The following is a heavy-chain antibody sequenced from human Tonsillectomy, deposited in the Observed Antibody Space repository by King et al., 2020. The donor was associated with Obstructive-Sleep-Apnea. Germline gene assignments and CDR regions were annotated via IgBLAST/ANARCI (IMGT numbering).Heavy chain of an antibody. CDR2: ISWDGGGT. V-gene: IGHV3-43D*03. Sequence: VQLVESGGVVIQPGGSLRLSCAASGFTFDDFAMHWVRQAPGKGLEWVSLISWDGGGTYYADSVKGRFTISRDNSKNSLYLQMNSLRPEDTALYYCAKATAPTLGYGMDVWGLGTTVTVPS. D-gene: IGHD5-18*01. J-gene: IGHJ6*02. CDR3: AKATAPTLGYGMDV. CDR1: GFTFDDFA.